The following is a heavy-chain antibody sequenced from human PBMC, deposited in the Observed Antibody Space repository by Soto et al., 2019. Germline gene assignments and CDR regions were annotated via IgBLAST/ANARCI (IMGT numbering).Heavy chain of an antibody. Sequence: ASVKVSCKASGYTFTSYDINWVRQATGQGLEWMGWMNPNSGNTGYAQKFQGRVTMTRNTSISTAYMELSSLRSEDTAVYYCARGSYYYGSGNTVSFDPWGQGTLVTVSS. D-gene: IGHD3-10*01. CDR1: GYTFTSYD. CDR2: MNPNSGNT. CDR3: ARGSYYYGSGNTVSFDP. J-gene: IGHJ5*02. V-gene: IGHV1-8*01.